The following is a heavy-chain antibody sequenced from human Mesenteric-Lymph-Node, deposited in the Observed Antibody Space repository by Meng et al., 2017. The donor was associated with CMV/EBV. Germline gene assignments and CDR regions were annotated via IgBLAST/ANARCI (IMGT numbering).Heavy chain of an antibody. D-gene: IGHD2-2*01. Sequence: GESLKISCAASGFTFSSYNMNWVRQAPGKGLEWVSSISSSNSNIYYADSVKGRFTISRDNAKNSLYLQMNSLRAEDTAVYYCARDYCSSTSCYYYFDYWGQGTLVTVSS. CDR3: ARDYCSSTSCYYYFDY. J-gene: IGHJ4*02. CDR2: ISSSNSNI. V-gene: IGHV3-21*01. CDR1: GFTFSSYN.